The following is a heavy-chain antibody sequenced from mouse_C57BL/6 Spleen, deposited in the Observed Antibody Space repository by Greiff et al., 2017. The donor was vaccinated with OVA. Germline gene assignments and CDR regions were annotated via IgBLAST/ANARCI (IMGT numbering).Heavy chain of an antibody. V-gene: IGHV1-26*01. CDR2: INPNNGGT. Sequence: EVQLQQSGPELVKPGASVKISCKASGYTFTDYYMNWVKQSHGKSLEWIGDINPNNGGTSYNQQFKGKATLTVDKSSSTAYMELRSLTSEDSAVYYCATPKGLRRNYAMDYWGQGTSVTVSS. CDR3: ATPKGLRRNYAMDY. D-gene: IGHD2-4*01. J-gene: IGHJ4*01. CDR1: GYTFTDYY.